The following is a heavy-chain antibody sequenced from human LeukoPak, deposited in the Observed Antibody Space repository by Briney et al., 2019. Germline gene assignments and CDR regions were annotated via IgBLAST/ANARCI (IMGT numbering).Heavy chain of an antibody. CDR3: ATAVAQYSGGWYDY. J-gene: IGHJ4*02. Sequence: PGGSLRLSCAASGFIFSSYAMSWVRQAPGKGLEWVSVIRGSGGSTYYADSVKGRFTISRDNSKNTLYLQMNSLRAEDTAVYYCATAVAQYSGGWYDYWGQGTLVTVSS. CDR1: GFIFSSYA. D-gene: IGHD6-19*01. CDR2: IRGSGGST. V-gene: IGHV3-23*01.